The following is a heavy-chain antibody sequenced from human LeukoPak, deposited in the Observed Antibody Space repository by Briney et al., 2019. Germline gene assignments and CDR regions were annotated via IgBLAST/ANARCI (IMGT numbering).Heavy chain of an antibody. CDR1: GGSFSGYY. V-gene: IGHV4-34*01. J-gene: IGHJ6*03. CDR3: AFLVVPAPIDYMDV. Sequence: PSETLSLTCAVYGGSFSGYYWSWIRQPPGKGLEWIGEINHSGNTKYNPSLKSRVTISVDTSKNQFSLKLSSVTAADTAVYYCAFLVVPAPIDYMDVWGKGITVTVSS. CDR2: INHSGNT. D-gene: IGHD2-2*01.